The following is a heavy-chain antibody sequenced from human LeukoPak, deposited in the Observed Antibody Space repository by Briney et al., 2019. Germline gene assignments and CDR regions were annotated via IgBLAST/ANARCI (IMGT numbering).Heavy chain of an antibody. CDR2: IWYDGSNK. CDR1: GFTFSSYG. CDR3: ASISYSSSTDIDY. J-gene: IGHJ4*02. Sequence: GRSLRLSCAASGFTFSSYGMHWVRQAPGKGLEWVAVIWYDGSNKYYADSVKGRFTISRDNSKNTLYLQMNSLRAEDTAVYYCASISYSSSTDIDYWGQGTLVTVSS. V-gene: IGHV3-33*01. D-gene: IGHD6-13*01.